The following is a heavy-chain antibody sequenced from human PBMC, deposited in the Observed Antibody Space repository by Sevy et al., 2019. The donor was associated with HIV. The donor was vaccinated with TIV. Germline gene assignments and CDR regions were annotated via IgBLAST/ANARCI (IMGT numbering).Heavy chain of an antibody. CDR1: GFTFSSYY. V-gene: IGHV3-7*01. CDR2: IKQDGSEK. D-gene: IGHD3-22*01. Sequence: GGSLRLSCAASGFTFSSYYMSWVRQAPGKGLEWVANIKQDGSEKYYVDSVKGRFTISRDNAKNSLFLQMNSLRAEDTAVYYCARASYDSIGYSSRGVLDYWGQGTLVTVSS. J-gene: IGHJ4*02. CDR3: ARASYDSIGYSSRGVLDY.